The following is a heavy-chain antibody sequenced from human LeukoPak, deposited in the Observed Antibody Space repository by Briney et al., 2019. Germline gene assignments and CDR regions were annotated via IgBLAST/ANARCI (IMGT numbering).Heavy chain of an antibody. CDR1: GGSFSGYY. D-gene: IGHD6-19*01. Sequence: NASETLSLTCAVYGGSFSGYYWSWIRQPPGKGLEWIGEINHSGSTNYNPSLKSRVTISVDTSKNQFSLKLSSVTAADTAVYYCARVAAVAGTDYWGQGTLVTVSS. CDR2: INHSGST. J-gene: IGHJ4*02. CDR3: ARVAAVAGTDY. V-gene: IGHV4-34*01.